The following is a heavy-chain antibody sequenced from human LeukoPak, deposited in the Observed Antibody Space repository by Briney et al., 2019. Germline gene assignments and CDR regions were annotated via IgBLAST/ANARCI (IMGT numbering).Heavy chain of an antibody. J-gene: IGHJ5*02. CDR3: ARGMYSPFDP. D-gene: IGHD2-21*01. Sequence: ASVKVSCKASRGTFTSYAISWVRQALGQGLEWMGGIIPIFGTANYAQKFQGRVTITTDESTSTAYMELSSLRSDDTAVYYCARGMYSPFDPWGQGTLVTVSS. CDR2: IIPIFGTA. CDR1: RGTFTSYA. V-gene: IGHV1-69*05.